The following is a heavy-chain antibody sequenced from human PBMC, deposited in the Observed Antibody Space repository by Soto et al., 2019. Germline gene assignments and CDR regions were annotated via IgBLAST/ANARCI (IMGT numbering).Heavy chain of an antibody. CDR1: GFIFTSYA. V-gene: IGHV3-30-3*01. D-gene: IGHD3-9*01. CDR3: ARVGGYYDIVTGPFDY. Sequence: QVQLVESGGGVVQPGRSLRLSCAASGFIFTSYAIHWVRQAPGKGLEWVAVISYDGNNEYYADSVKGRFTISRDNSKNTVYLQMNSLRAEDTAVYYCARVGGYYDIVTGPFDYWAQGTLVTVSS. CDR2: ISYDGNNE. J-gene: IGHJ4*02.